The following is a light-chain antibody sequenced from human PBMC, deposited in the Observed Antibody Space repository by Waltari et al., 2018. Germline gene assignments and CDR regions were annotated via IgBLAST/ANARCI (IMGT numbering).Light chain of an antibody. V-gene: IGKV2-30*02. J-gene: IGKJ1*01. CDR1: QSLVHSDGKTY. CDR3: MQATQWPLT. CDR2: QVF. Sequence: DVVMTQSPLSLPVTLGQPAPIPCRSSQSLVHSDGKTYVNWFQQRPGQSPRRLIYQVFNRDSGVPDRFSGSGSGTDFTLKISRVEAEDVGAYYCMQATQWPLTFGQGTKVEIK.